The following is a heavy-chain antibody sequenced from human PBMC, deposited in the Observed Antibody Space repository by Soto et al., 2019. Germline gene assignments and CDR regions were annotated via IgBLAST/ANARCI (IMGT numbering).Heavy chain of an antibody. D-gene: IGHD3-22*01. CDR3: TVSNYYDSSGYYPYYYYGMDV. CDR1: GFTVRRNY. V-gene: IGHV3-66*01. CDR2: IYSGGRT. J-gene: IGHJ6*02. Sequence: HPGGSLGLSSAASGFTVRRNYMTWVRQAPGKGLEWVSVIYSGGRTFYADSVKGRFTISRDNAKNSLYLQMNSLGAEDTAVYYCTVSNYYDSSGYYPYYYYGMDVWGQGTTVTVSS.